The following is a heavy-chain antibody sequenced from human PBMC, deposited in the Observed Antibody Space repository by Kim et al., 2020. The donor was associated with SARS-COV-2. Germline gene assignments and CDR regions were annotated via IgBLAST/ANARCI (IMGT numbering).Heavy chain of an antibody. CDR3: AREVGAAGIIWAPHTYYYGMDV. CDR1: GYTFTSYA. CDR2: INTNTGNP. J-gene: IGHJ6*02. D-gene: IGHD6-13*01. Sequence: ASVKVSCKASGYTFTSYAMNWVRQAPGQGLEWMGWINTNTGNPTYAQGFTGRFVFSLDTSVSTAYLQISSLKAEDTAVYYCAREVGAAGIIWAPHTYYYGMDVWGQGTTVTVSS. V-gene: IGHV7-4-1*02.